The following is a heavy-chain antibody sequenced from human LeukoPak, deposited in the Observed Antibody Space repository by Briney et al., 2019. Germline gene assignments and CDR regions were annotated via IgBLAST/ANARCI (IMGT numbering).Heavy chain of an antibody. CDR1: GGSISSYY. CDR3: ARETTARHGLDP. J-gene: IGHJ5*02. Sequence: PTETLSLTCTVPGGSISSYYWSWIRQPAGKVLEWVGRIYTSGSTNYNPSLKSRVTMSVDTSKNQCSLKLSSVTAADTAVYYCARETTARHGLDPWGQGTLVTVSS. V-gene: IGHV4-4*07. CDR2: IYTSGST. D-gene: IGHD4-17*01.